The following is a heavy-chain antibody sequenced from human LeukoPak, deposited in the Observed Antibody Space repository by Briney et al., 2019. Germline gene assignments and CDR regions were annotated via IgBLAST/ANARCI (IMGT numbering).Heavy chain of an antibody. J-gene: IGHJ4*02. Sequence: SETLSLTRTVSGASINSGLYYWNWILQPAGKGLEWIGRINTSGNTNYNPSLKSRVTMSVVASKNQFSLKLSSVTAADTAAYYCASSSWLRDSNFDYWGQGTLVTVSS. CDR2: INTSGNT. V-gene: IGHV4-61*02. CDR3: ASSSWLRDSNFDY. D-gene: IGHD6-13*01. CDR1: GASINSGLYY.